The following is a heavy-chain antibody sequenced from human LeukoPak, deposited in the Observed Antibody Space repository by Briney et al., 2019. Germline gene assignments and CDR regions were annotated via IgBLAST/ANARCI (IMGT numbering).Heavy chain of an antibody. V-gene: IGHV1-2*02. J-gene: IGHJ4*02. Sequence: ASVKVSCKASGYTFTNYYIHWVRQAPGQGLEWVGWINPNSGDTNYAQKLQGRVTMTRDTSIITAFMELSRLTSDDTAVYYCARVVSGGVIWAYWGQGTLVTVSS. CDR3: ARVVSGGVIWAY. D-gene: IGHD3-16*01. CDR2: INPNSGDT. CDR1: GYTFTNYY.